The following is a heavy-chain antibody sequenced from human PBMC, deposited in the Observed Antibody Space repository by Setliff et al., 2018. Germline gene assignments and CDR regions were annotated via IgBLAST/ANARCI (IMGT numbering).Heavy chain of an antibody. CDR2: LHTSGTT. V-gene: IGHV4-61*02. CDR1: GGSISSGSYY. CDR3: ARYIPSAGCFDP. D-gene: IGHD2-21*01. Sequence: TLSLTCAVSGGSISSGSYYWSWIRQPAGKGLEWVGRLHTSGTTVYNPSLKGRVTISADTSTNHFSLKLTSVTAADTAVYYCARYIPSAGCFDPWGQGALVTVSS. J-gene: IGHJ5*02.